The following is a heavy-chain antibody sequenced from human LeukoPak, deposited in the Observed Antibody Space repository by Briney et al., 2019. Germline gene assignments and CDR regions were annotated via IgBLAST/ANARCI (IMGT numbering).Heavy chain of an antibody. CDR1: GFTFSSYS. CDR2: VSSSGRHM. J-gene: IGHJ4*02. Sequence: GGSLRLSCAASGFTFSSYSMNWVRQAPGKGLEWVSSVSSSGRHMYYADSVKGRFTISRDNSKNTLYLQMNSLRAEDTAVYYCAKDLYDSSGYWTFDYWGQGTLVTVSS. D-gene: IGHD3-22*01. CDR3: AKDLYDSSGYWTFDY. V-gene: IGHV3-21*01.